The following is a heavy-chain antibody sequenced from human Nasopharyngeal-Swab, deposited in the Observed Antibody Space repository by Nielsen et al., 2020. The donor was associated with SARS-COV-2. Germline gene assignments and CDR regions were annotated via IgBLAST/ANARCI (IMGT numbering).Heavy chain of an antibody. D-gene: IGHD3-9*01. CDR3: VSFDILTGYLDY. CDR2: INWNGGST. Sequence: GSLRLSCAASGFTFDDYGMSWVRQAPGKGLEWVSGINWNGGSTGYADSVKGRFTISRDNAKNSLYLQMNSLRAEDTALYHCVSFDILTGYLDYRGQGTLVTVSS. J-gene: IGHJ4*02. CDR1: GFTFDDYG. V-gene: IGHV3-20*01.